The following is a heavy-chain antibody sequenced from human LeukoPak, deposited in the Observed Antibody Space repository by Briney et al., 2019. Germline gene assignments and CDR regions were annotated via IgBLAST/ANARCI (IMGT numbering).Heavy chain of an antibody. CDR2: ISYDGSNK. CDR1: GFTFSSYG. J-gene: IGHJ6*02. CDR3: AKAGTWIQLWSYGMDV. V-gene: IGHV3-30*18. D-gene: IGHD5-18*01. Sequence: GRSLRLSCAASGFTFSSYGMHWVRQAPGKELEWVAVISYDGSNKYYADSVKGRFTISRDNSKNTLYLQMNSLRAEDTAVYYCAKAGTWIQLWSYGMDVWGQGTTVTVSS.